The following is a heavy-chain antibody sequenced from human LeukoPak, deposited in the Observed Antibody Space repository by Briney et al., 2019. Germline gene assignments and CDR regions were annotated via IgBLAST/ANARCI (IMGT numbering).Heavy chain of an antibody. Sequence: AGGSLRLSCAASGFTFNNDPMNWVRQAPGKGLEWIGEINHSGSTNYNPSLKSRVTISVDTSKNQFSLKLSSVTAADTAVYYCASGPYSSGWYFDYWGQGTLVTVSS. J-gene: IGHJ4*02. CDR3: ASGPYSSGWYFDY. D-gene: IGHD6-19*01. V-gene: IGHV4-34*01. CDR1: GFTFNNDP. CDR2: INHSGST.